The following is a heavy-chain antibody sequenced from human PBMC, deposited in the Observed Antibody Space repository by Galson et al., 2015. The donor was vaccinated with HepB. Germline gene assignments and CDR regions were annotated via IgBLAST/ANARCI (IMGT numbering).Heavy chain of an antibody. J-gene: IGHJ4*02. D-gene: IGHD2-15*01. CDR1: GYTLTNYH. V-gene: IGHV1-46*01. Sequence: SVKVSCKASGYTLTNYHFHWVRQAPGQGPEWMGKIFAGGGSTRYAERFPGRVTLTRDSSTSTIYMGVSRLRSDDTAVYYCVRETPDTYYFDYWGQGTLVTVSS. CDR3: VRETPDTYYFDY. CDR2: IFAGGGST.